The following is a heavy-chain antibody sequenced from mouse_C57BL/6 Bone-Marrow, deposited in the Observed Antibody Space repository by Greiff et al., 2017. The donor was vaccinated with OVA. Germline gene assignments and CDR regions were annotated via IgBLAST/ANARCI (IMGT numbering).Heavy chain of an antibody. D-gene: IGHD1-1*01. Sequence: QVQLQQPGAELVRPGSSVKLSCKASGYTFTSYWMHWVKQRPGQGLEWIGVIDPSDSYTNYNQKLKGKATLTVDTSSSTAYMQLSSLTSEDSAVYYCARGDDYCSRGYWGQGTTLTVSS. CDR1: GYTFTSYW. V-gene: IGHV1-59*01. J-gene: IGHJ2*01. CDR2: IDPSDSYT. CDR3: ARGDDYCSRGY.